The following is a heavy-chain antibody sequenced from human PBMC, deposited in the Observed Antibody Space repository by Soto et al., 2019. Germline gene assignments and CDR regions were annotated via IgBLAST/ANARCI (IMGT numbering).Heavy chain of an antibody. CDR1: GFTFSSYA. CDR3: ARDFSRGITIFGVAHAHYYYYGMDV. J-gene: IGHJ6*02. Sequence: GGSLRLSCAASGFTFSSYAMHWVRQAPGKGLEWVAVISYDGSNKYYADSVKGRFTISRDNSKNTLYLQMNSLRTEDTAVYYCARDFSRGITIFGVAHAHYYYYGMDVWGQGTTVT. D-gene: IGHD3-3*01. CDR2: ISYDGSNK. V-gene: IGHV3-30-3*01.